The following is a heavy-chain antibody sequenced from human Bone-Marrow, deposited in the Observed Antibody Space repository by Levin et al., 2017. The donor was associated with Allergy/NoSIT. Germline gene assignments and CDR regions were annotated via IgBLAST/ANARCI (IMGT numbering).Heavy chain of an antibody. J-gene: IGHJ4*02. D-gene: IGHD1-26*01. CDR1: GFTFSTYS. CDR3: AREYSMSGDFDS. V-gene: IGHV3-23*01. Sequence: GGSLRLSCAASGFTFSTYSMTWVRRAPGKGLEWVSVVSGTGATTSYADSVRGRFIISRDNSKNTVFLQMNSLRADDTAIYYCAREYSMSGDFDSWGQGILVTVSS. CDR2: VSGTGATT.